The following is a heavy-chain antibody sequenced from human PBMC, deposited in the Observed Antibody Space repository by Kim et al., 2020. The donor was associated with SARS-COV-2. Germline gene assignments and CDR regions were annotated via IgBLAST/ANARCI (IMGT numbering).Heavy chain of an antibody. V-gene: IGHV3-48*02. D-gene: IGHD2-2*01. J-gene: IGHJ4*02. CDR3: ARGFSRYYFDY. Sequence: YYADSVKGRFTISRDNAKNSLFLQVNSLRDEDTAVYYCARGFSRYYFDYWGQGTLVTVSS.